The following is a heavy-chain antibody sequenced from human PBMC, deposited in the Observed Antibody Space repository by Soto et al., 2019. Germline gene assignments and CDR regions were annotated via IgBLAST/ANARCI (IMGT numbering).Heavy chain of an antibody. D-gene: IGHD5-18*01. CDR1: GFNFGTYA. CDR2: VSDDGTIQ. Sequence: GGSLGLSCAASGFNFGTYAMHWVRQAPGKGLEWVAVVSDDGTIQYYADSVKGRFTISRDNSKNTLYLQMNSLRAEDTAVFYCARAIDTAMDPCDYWGQGTLVTVSS. V-gene: IGHV3-30-3*01. J-gene: IGHJ4*02. CDR3: ARAIDTAMDPCDY.